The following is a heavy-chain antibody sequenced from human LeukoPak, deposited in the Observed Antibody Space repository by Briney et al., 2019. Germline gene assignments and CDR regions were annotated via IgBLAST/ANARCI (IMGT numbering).Heavy chain of an antibody. D-gene: IGHD2-15*01. CDR3: ATDCSFRAVQSLSGGSCYSVG. CDR1: GYTLTELS. V-gene: IGHV1-24*01. J-gene: IGHJ4*02. CDR2: FDPEDGET. Sequence: ASVKVSCKVSGYTLTELSMHWVRQAPGTGLEWMGGFDPEDGETIYAQKFQGRVTMTEDTSTDTAYMELSSLRSEDTAVYYCATDCSFRAVQSLSGGSCYSVGWGQGTLVTVSS.